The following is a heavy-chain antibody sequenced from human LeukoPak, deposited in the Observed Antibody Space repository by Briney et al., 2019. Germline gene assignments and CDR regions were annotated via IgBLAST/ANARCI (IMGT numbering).Heavy chain of an antibody. J-gene: IGHJ4*02. CDR2: ISGSGGST. V-gene: IGHV3-53*01. CDR3: ASGPGDFGDPFDY. D-gene: IGHD4-17*01. Sequence: HSGGSLRLSCAASGFTVSSNYMSWVRQAPGKGLEWVSAISGSGGSTYYADSVKGRFTISRDNAKNTLYLQMYSLRVEDTAVYYCASGPGDFGDPFDYWGQGTLVTVSS. CDR1: GFTVSSNY.